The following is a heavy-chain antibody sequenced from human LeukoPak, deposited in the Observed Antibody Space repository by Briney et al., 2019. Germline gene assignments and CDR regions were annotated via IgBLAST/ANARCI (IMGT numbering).Heavy chain of an antibody. CDR2: IDPSDSYT. CDR1: GYSFTSYW. Sequence: PGESLKISCKGSGYSFTSYWISWVRQMPGKGLEWMGRIDPSDSYTNYGPSFQGHVTISADKSISTAYLQWSSLKASDTAMYYCARYTTGDFDYWGQGTLVTVSS. J-gene: IGHJ4*02. D-gene: IGHD1-1*01. V-gene: IGHV5-10-1*01. CDR3: ARYTTGDFDY.